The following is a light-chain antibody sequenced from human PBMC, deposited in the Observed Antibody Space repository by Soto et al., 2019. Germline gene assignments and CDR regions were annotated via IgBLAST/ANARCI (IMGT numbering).Light chain of an antibody. V-gene: IGKV3-20*01. CDR2: GAS. CDR1: QSVSSSF. J-gene: IGKJ4*01. Sequence: EIVLTQSPGTPSLSPGERATLSCRASQSVSSSFLAWYQQKPGQAPRLLIYGASSRATGIPDRFSGSGSGTDFTLTISRLEPEDFAVYYCQQYDNSPLTFGGGTKVEIK. CDR3: QQYDNSPLT.